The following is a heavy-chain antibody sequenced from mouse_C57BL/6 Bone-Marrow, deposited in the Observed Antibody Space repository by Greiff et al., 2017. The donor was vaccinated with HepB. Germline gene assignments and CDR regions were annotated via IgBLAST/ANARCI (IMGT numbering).Heavy chain of an antibody. D-gene: IGHD1-1*01. V-gene: IGHV1-55*01. CDR2: IYPGSGST. CDR3: ARGDYGSSLYAMDY. CDR1: GYTFTSYW. J-gene: IGHJ4*01. Sequence: QVQLQQPGAELVKPGASVKMSCKASGYTFTSYWITWVKQRPGQGLEWIGDIYPGSGSTNYNEKFKSKATLTVDTSSSTAYMQLSSLTSEDSAVYYCARGDYGSSLYAMDYWGQGTSVTVSS.